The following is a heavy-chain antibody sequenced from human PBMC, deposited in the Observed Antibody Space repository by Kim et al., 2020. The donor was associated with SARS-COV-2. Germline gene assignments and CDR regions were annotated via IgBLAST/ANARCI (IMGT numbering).Heavy chain of an antibody. D-gene: IGHD3-16*02. Sequence: ETLSLTCTVSGGSISSYYWSWIRQPARKGLEWIGRIYTSGSTNYNPSLKSRVTMSVDTSKNQFSLKLSSVTAADTAVYYCARDVMITFGGVIVTYWFDPWGQGTLVAVFS. V-gene: IGHV4-4*07. J-gene: IGHJ5*02. CDR2: IYTSGST. CDR3: ARDVMITFGGVIVTYWFDP. CDR1: GGSISSYY.